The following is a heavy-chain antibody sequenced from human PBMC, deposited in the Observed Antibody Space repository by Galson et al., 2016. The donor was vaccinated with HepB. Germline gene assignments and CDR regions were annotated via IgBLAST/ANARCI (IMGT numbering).Heavy chain of an antibody. Sequence: PALVKPTQTLTLTCTFSGFSLSTTGVAVGWIRQPPGKALEWLAPIYWDDDKQYNPSLESRLTITKDTSKNQVVLTMTNMDPVDTATYFCAKCEAEIEVVHTIVADERHWFGPWGQGTLVIVSA. V-gene: IGHV2-5*02. D-gene: IGHD2-21*01. CDR2: IYWDDDK. CDR1: GFSLSTTGVA. CDR3: AKCEAEIEVVHTIVADERHWFGP. J-gene: IGHJ5*02.